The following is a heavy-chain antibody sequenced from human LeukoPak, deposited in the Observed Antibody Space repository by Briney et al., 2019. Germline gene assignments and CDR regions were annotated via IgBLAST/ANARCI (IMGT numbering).Heavy chain of an antibody. CDR3: ARKDIVVVPAAKYGMDV. Sequence: GASVKVSCKASGYTFTGYYMHWVRQAPGQGLEWMGWINPNSGGTNYAQKFQGRVTMTRDTSISTAYMELSRLRSDDTAVYYCARKDIVVVPAAKYGMDVWGQGTTVTVSS. CDR1: GYTFTGYY. D-gene: IGHD2-2*01. CDR2: INPNSGGT. J-gene: IGHJ6*02. V-gene: IGHV1-2*02.